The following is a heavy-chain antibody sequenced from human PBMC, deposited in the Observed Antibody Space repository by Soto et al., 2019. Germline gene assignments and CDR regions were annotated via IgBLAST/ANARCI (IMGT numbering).Heavy chain of an antibody. Sequence: EMQLLVSGGGLVQPGGSLRLSCAASGFPFSSYAMSWVRQAPGKGLEWVSGISGSGGLTYYADSVKGRFTISRDNSKNTLYPQMNGLIADDTAVYYCAKSLSASPNASFAYWGQGPLVSFSS. CDR2: ISGSGGLT. CDR1: GFPFSSYA. J-gene: IGHJ4*02. D-gene: IGHD2-2*01. V-gene: IGHV3-23*01. CDR3: AKSLSASPNASFAY.